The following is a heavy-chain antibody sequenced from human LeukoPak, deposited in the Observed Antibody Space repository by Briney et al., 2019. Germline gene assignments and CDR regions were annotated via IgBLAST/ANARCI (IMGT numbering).Heavy chain of an antibody. CDR3: ARGRPHGNDY. J-gene: IGHJ4*02. Sequence: PGGSLRLSCVPSGFSFSNYAMSWVRQAPGKGLEWVSSISGSGGSTHYADSVKGRFTISRDKTKNTLYLQMNSLRAEDTAVYYCARGRPHGNDYWGQGTLVTVSS. V-gene: IGHV3-23*01. D-gene: IGHD4-23*01. CDR2: ISGSGGST. CDR1: GFSFSNYA.